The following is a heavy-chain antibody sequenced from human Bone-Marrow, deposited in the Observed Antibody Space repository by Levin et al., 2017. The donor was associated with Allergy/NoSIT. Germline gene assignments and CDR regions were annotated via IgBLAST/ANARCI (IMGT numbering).Heavy chain of an antibody. CDR3: ARSHPLTGTTHFSYQDGVDV. CDR1: GFDFHIYI. J-gene: IGHJ6*02. V-gene: IGHV3-21*01. Sequence: GESLKISCEASGFDFHIYIMNWVRQAPGKGLEWLSSITTGSNYKYYVDSVRGRFVISRDNGRNSPYLQMNSLRAEDTAVYYCARSHPLTGTTHFSYQDGVDVWGPGTTVTVSS. D-gene: IGHD1/OR15-1a*01. CDR2: ITTGSNYK.